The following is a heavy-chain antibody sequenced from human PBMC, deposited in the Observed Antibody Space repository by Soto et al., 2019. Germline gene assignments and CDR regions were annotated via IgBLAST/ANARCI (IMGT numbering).Heavy chain of an antibody. CDR1: GFTFSSYW. CDR2: MNGDGTST. V-gene: IGHV3-74*01. CDR3: ARSTSGRFEY. Sequence: EVQLVESGGGLVQPGGSLRLSCAASGFTFSSYWMHWVRQVPGKGLVWVSRMNGDGTSTNYADSVKGRFTISRDNAKNTLYLQMNSLRAEDTAVYYGARSTSGRFEYWGQGTLVTVSS. J-gene: IGHJ4*02. D-gene: IGHD1-1*01.